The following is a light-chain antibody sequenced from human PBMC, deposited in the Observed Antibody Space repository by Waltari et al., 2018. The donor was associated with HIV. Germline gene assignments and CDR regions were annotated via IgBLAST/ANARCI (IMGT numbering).Light chain of an antibody. J-gene: IGKJ1*01. CDR2: WAS. V-gene: IGKV4-1*01. CDR3: QQYYSPPPRT. CDR1: QSVLYSSNNKNY. Sequence: DIVMTQSPDPLAVSLGERATINCKSSQSVLYSSNNKNYLAWYQQTPGQPPKVLIYWASTRESGVPDRFSGSGSGTDFTLTISSLQAEDVAVYYCQQYYSPPPRTFGQGTKVEIK.